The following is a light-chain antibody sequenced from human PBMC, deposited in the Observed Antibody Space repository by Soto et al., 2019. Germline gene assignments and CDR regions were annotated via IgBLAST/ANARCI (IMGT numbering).Light chain of an antibody. CDR2: EVS. V-gene: IGLV2-14*01. Sequence: QSALTQPASVSGSPGQSITISCTGTSSEVGGYNFVSWYQHHPGKAPKLIIYEVSNRPSGVSNRFSAHKSGNTASLTIFGLHAEYGADYYCSSDTNSSTLVLFDGGTKVTL. CDR3: SSDTNSSTLVL. J-gene: IGLJ2*01. CDR1: SSEVGGYNF.